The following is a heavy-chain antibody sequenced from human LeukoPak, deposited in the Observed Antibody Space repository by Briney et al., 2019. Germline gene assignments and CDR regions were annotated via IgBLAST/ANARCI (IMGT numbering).Heavy chain of an antibody. CDR1: GGSITSGGYS. D-gene: IGHD6-19*01. CDR2: IFDSGNT. V-gene: IGHV4-31*03. Sequence: SETLSLTCTVSGGSITSGGYSWNWIRQQPGKGLEWIGYIFDSGNTNYNPSLRSRLSISIDTSKNQFYLRLNSVTAADTAVYFCSVWGIWFDPWGPGTLVAVSS. CDR3: SVWGIWFDP. J-gene: IGHJ5*02.